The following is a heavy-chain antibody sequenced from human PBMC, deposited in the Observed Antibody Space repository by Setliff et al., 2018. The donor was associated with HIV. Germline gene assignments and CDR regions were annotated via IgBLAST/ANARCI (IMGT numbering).Heavy chain of an antibody. D-gene: IGHD6-13*01. J-gene: IGHJ1*01. CDR2: INPNMGDT. V-gene: IGHV1-2*06. CDR1: GYKFTGHH. Sequence: GASVKVSCKASGYKFTGHHIQWMRQAPGQGLEWMGRINPNMGDTQYAQKFQGRLTMTEDTSTDTAYMELSSLRSDDTAMYYCVTDPGYSSTWYSESFQHWGQGTVVTVSS. CDR3: VTDPGYSSTWYSESFQH.